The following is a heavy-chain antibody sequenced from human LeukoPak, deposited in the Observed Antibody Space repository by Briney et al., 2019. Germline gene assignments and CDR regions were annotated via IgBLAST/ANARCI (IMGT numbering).Heavy chain of an antibody. CDR2: ISSSGSTI. J-gene: IGHJ3*02. CDR3: ARGGRITMIVVVITKAFDI. D-gene: IGHD3-22*01. CDR1: GFTFSSYE. V-gene: IGHV3-48*03. Sequence: PGGSLRLSCAASGFTFSSYEMNWVRQAPGKGLEWVSYISSSGSTIYYADSVKGRFTISRDNAKNSLYLQMNSLRAEDTAAYYCARGGRITMIVVVITKAFDIWGQGTMVTVSS.